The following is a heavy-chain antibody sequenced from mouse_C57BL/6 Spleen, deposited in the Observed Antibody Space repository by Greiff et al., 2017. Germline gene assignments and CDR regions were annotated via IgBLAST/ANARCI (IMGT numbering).Heavy chain of an antibody. D-gene: IGHD4-1*01. CDR3: ARWLTGTEAFAY. V-gene: IGHV1-82*01. CDR1: GYAFSSSW. J-gene: IGHJ3*01. CDR2: IYPGDEDT. Sequence: VQGVASGPELVKPGASVKISCKASGYAFSSSWLNWVKQRPGKGLAWIGRIYPGDEDTNYNGKFKGKATLTVDKSSSTAYMQLSSLTSEDSAVYFCARWLTGTEAFAYWGQGTLVTVSA.